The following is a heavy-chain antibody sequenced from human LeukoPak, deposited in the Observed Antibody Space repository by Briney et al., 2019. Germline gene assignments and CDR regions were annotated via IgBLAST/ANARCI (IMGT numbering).Heavy chain of an antibody. CDR3: ARDQGDSSSSPYYYYGMDV. CDR2: IYYSGST. Sequence: SETLSLTCTVFGGSISSYYWSWIRQPPGKGLEWIGYIYYSGSTNYNPSLKSRVTISVDTSKNQFSLKLSSVTAADTAVYYCARDQGDSSSSPYYYYGMDVWGQGTTVTVSS. J-gene: IGHJ6*02. D-gene: IGHD6-6*01. V-gene: IGHV4-59*01. CDR1: GGSISSYY.